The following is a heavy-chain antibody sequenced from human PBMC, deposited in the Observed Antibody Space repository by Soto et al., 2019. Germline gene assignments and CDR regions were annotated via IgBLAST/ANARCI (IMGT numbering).Heavy chain of an antibody. D-gene: IGHD6-13*01. J-gene: IGHJ4*02. V-gene: IGHV3-33*01. CDR2: IWYDGSNK. Sequence: QVQLVESGGGVVKPGRSLRLSCAASGFTFSSYGMHWVRQAPGKGLEWVAVIWYDGSNKYYADSVKGRFTISRDNSKNTLYLQMNSLRAEDTAVYYCARDGGIAAAGIPFDYWGQGTLVTVSS. CDR3: ARDGGIAAAGIPFDY. CDR1: GFTFSSYG.